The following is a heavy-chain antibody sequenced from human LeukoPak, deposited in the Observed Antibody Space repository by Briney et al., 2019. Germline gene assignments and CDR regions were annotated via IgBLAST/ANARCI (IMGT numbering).Heavy chain of an antibody. Sequence: ASVNVSCKASGFRFTSFSVSWVRQAPGQGLEWMGWISNHIGVTHYAEKFEDRVTMTIDTSTTTAYMELRSLRYDDTAVYYCARDSDYSGNGNGDWFDPWGKGTVVTVSS. CDR2: ISNHIGVT. J-gene: IGHJ5*02. D-gene: IGHD4-11*01. V-gene: IGHV1-18*04. CDR1: GFRFTSFS. CDR3: ARDSDYSGNGNGDWFDP.